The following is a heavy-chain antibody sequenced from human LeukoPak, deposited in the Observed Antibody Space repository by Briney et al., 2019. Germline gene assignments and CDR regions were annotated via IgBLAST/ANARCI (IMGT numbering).Heavy chain of an antibody. Sequence: ASETLSLTCAVSGGSISSGGYSWSWIRQPPGKGLEWIGYIYYSGSTYYNPSLKSRVTISVDTSKNQFSLKLSSVTAADTAVYYCARGYYDSSGYSDDAFDIWGQGTMVTVSS. V-gene: IGHV4-30-4*07. D-gene: IGHD3-22*01. J-gene: IGHJ3*02. CDR1: GGSISSGGYS. CDR2: IYYSGST. CDR3: ARGYYDSSGYSDDAFDI.